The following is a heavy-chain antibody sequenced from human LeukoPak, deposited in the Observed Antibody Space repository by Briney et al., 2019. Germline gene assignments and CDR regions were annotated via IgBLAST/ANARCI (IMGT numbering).Heavy chain of an antibody. CDR3: AKAGSGKKSDAFDI. V-gene: IGHV3-23*01. D-gene: IGHD2-15*01. CDR1: GFTFSNYA. CDR2: LSGSGSTT. J-gene: IGHJ3*02. Sequence: GGSLRLSCATSGFTFSNYAMTWVRQAPGKGLVWVSALSGSGSTTYYADSVKGRFTISRDNSKNTLFLQLNSLSADDTAVYYCAKAGSGKKSDAFDIWGQGTMVTVSS.